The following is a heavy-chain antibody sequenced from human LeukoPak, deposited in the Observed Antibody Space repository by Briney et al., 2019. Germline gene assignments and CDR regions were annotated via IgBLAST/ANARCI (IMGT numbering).Heavy chain of an antibody. CDR1: GFTFSSYA. D-gene: IGHD7-27*01. V-gene: IGHV3-23*01. Sequence: PGGSLRLSCAASGFTFSSYAMSWVRQAPGKGLEWVSVISGSGAGTFYADSVKGRFTISRDSSKNTLNLQMNSLRAEDTAVYYCAKNEAAWGSSRFDYWGQGTLVTVSS. CDR2: ISGSGAGT. J-gene: IGHJ4*02. CDR3: AKNEAAWGSSRFDY.